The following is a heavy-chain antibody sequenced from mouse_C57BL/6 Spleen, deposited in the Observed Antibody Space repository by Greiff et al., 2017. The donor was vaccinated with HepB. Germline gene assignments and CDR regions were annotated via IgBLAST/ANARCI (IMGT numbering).Heavy chain of an antibody. D-gene: IGHD1-1*01. CDR3: ARSVTTVVYFDY. V-gene: IGHV1-76*01. Sequence: VQLQQSGAELVRPGASVKLSCKASGYTFTDYYINWVKQRPGQGLEWIARIYPGSGNTYYNEKFKGKATLTAEKSSSTAYMQLSSLTSEDSAVYFCARSVTTVVYFDYWGQGTTLTVSS. CDR1: GYTFTDYY. J-gene: IGHJ2*01. CDR2: IYPGSGNT.